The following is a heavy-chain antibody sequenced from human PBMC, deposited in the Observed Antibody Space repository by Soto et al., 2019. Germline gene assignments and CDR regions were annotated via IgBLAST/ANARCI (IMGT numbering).Heavy chain of an antibody. J-gene: IGHJ6*02. CDR3: ARLDITMVRGVIIPIPDYYYGMDV. CDR1: GYSFTSYW. V-gene: IGHV5-51*01. CDR2: IYPGNSDT. D-gene: IGHD3-10*01. Sequence: PGESLKISCKGSGYSFTSYWIVWVRQMPGKGLEWMGIIYPGNSDTRYSPSFQGQVTISADKSISTAYLQWSSLKASDTAMYYCARLDITMVRGVIIPIPDYYYGMDVWGQGTTVTVSS.